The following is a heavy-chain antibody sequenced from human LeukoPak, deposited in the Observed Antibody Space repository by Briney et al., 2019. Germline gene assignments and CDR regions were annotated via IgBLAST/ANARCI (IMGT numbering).Heavy chain of an antibody. Sequence: GGSLRLSCAASGFTFSSYGMHWVRQAPGKGLEWVAAISYDGSNKYYADSVKGRFTISRDNSKNTLYLQMNSLRAEDTAVYYCARGKHLGYCSSTSCPNWFDPWGQGTLVTVSS. CDR3: ARGKHLGYCSSTSCPNWFDP. CDR2: ISYDGSNK. CDR1: GFTFSSYG. D-gene: IGHD2-2*01. V-gene: IGHV3-30*03. J-gene: IGHJ5*02.